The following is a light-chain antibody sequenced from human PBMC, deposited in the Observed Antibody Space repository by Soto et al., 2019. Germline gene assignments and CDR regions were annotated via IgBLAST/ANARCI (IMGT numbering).Light chain of an antibody. J-gene: IGLJ2*01. CDR3: CSYAGSYLV. CDR2: DVN. Sequence: QSVLTQPRSVSGSPGQSVTISCTGTSSDVGGYNYVSWYLQHPGKAPKLMIYDVNKRPSGVPDRFSGSKSGNAASLTISGLQADDEADYYCCSYAGSYLVFGGGTKVTVL. CDR1: SSDVGGYNY. V-gene: IGLV2-11*01.